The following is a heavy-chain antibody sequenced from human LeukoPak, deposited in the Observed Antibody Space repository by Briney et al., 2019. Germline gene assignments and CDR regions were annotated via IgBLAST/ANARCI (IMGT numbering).Heavy chain of an antibody. Sequence: SQTLSLTCAISGDSVSSNSAAWNWIRQSPSRGLEWLGRTYYRSKWYNDYAVSVKSRITINPDTSKNQFSLKLSSVTAADTAVYYCAREVLYSSSHNWFDPWGQGTLVTVSS. CDR3: AREVLYSSSHNWFDP. V-gene: IGHV6-1*01. D-gene: IGHD6-13*01. CDR1: GDSVSSNSAA. CDR2: TYYRSKWYN. J-gene: IGHJ5*02.